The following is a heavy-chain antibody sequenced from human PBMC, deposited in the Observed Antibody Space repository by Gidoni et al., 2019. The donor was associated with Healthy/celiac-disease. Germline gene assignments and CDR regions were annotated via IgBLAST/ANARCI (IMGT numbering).Heavy chain of an antibody. CDR3: ASDPPGIAAAGDAFDI. CDR1: GFTFSSYA. J-gene: IGHJ3*02. Sequence: QVQLVESGGGVVQPGRSLRLSCAASGFTFSSYAMHWVRQAPGKGLEWVAVISYDGSNKYYADSVKGRFTISRDNSKNTLYLQMNSLRAEDTAVYYCASDPPGIAAAGDAFDIWGQGTMVTVSS. V-gene: IGHV3-30*04. D-gene: IGHD6-13*01. CDR2: ISYDGSNK.